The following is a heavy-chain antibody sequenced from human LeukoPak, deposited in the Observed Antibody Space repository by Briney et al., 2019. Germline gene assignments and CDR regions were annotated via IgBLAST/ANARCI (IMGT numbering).Heavy chain of an antibody. CDR2: INPNSGGT. Sequence: ASVKVSCKASGYTSTGYYMHWVRQAPGQGLEWMGWINPNSGGTNYAQKFQGRVTMTRDTSISTAYMELSRLRSDDTAVYYCARNSGQPIDTNGVCYNWGQGTLVTVSS. V-gene: IGHV1-2*02. CDR1: GYTSTGYY. D-gene: IGHD2-8*01. CDR3: ARNSGQPIDTNGVCYN. J-gene: IGHJ4*02.